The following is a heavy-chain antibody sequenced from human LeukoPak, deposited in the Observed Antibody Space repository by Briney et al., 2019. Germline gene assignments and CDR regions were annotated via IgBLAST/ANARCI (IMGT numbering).Heavy chain of an antibody. V-gene: IGHV1-18*01. CDR1: GYTFTSYG. D-gene: IGHD3-3*01. Sequence: ASVKVSCKASGYTFTSYGISWVRQAPGQGLEWMGWISAYNGNTNYAQKLQGRVTMTTDTSTSTAYMELRSLRSDDTVVYYCAKTYYDFWSGYGYYGMDVWGQGTTVTVSS. CDR2: ISAYNGNT. J-gene: IGHJ6*02. CDR3: AKTYYDFWSGYGYYGMDV.